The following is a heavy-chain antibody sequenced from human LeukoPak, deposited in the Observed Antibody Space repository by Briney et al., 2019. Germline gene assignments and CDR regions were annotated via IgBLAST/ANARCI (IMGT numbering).Heavy chain of an antibody. Sequence: PGGSLRLSCAASGFTFSSYAMSWVRQAPGKGLEWVSAISGSGGSTYYADSVKGRFTISRDNSKNTLYLQMNSLRAEDTAVYYCAKDRVVDFWSGWPRGDAFDIWGQGTMVTVSS. D-gene: IGHD3-3*01. CDR1: GFTFSSYA. V-gene: IGHV3-23*01. CDR3: AKDRVVDFWSGWPRGDAFDI. CDR2: ISGSGGST. J-gene: IGHJ3*02.